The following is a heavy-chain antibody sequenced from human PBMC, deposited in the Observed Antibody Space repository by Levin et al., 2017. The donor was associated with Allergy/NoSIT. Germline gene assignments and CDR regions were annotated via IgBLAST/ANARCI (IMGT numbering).Heavy chain of an antibody. Sequence: SETLSLTCAVYGGSFSGYYWSWIRQPPGKGLEWIGEINHSGSTNYNPSLKSRVTISVDTSKNQFSLKLSSVTAADTAVYYCARGPCTSCSIDYWGQGTLVTVSS. CDR2: INHSGST. CDR1: GGSFSGYY. CDR3: ARGPCTSCSIDY. J-gene: IGHJ4*02. V-gene: IGHV4-34*01. D-gene: IGHD2-2*01.